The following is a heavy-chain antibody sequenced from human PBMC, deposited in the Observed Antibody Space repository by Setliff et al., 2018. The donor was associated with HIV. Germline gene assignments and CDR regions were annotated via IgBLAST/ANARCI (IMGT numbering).Heavy chain of an antibody. CDR2: MFRGGGR. V-gene: IGHV4-59*11. J-gene: IGHJ6*03. D-gene: IGHD3-10*01. CDR3: VGVPPYYGTGTLWV. CDR1: WESKINHD. Sequence: SETLSLTCSVSWESKINHDWGWIRQSPGRGLEWIGSMFRGGGRQFQPSLASRVSISGATSKNQFSLKMTSVTPADTAVYFCVGVPPYYGTGTLWVWGKGITVTVS.